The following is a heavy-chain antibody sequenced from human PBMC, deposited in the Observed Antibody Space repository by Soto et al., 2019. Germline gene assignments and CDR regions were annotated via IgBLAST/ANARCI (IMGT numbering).Heavy chain of an antibody. Sequence: QVQLVQSGAEVKKPGASVKVSCKASGYTFTSYGISWVRQAPGQGLEWMGWISAYNGNTNYAQKLQGRVTMTTDTTTSTVYMELRILRSHVTAVYYCALKGGVDDYWGEGTPVTASS. J-gene: IGHJ4*02. CDR3: ALKGGVDDY. CDR2: ISAYNGNT. CDR1: GYTFTSYG. D-gene: IGHD2-15*01. V-gene: IGHV1-18*01.